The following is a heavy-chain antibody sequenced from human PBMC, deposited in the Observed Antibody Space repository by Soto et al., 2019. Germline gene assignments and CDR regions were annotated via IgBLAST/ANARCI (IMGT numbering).Heavy chain of an antibody. CDR2: INADNGNT. Sequence: QVQLVQSGAEVKKPGASVKASCETSGYTFTTYGISWVRQAPGQGLEWMGWINADNGNTNYAQNLQGRLTMTPETSTSTASMELRSLRSYDTAVYYCARDWFGVDYWGQGTLGTASS. CDR3: ARDWFGVDY. J-gene: IGHJ4*02. V-gene: IGHV1-18*01. D-gene: IGHD3-16*01. CDR1: GYTFTTYG.